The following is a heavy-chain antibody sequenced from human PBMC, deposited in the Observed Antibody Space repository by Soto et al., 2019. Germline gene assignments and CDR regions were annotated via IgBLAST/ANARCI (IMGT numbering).Heavy chain of an antibody. CDR3: ARRIEMTTMKTGMDV. V-gene: IGHV4-38-2*01. Sequence: SETLSLTCDVSGYSITSGDYWGWIRHPPGKGLEWIGIIHHSGSTYYNPSFKSRVTISIDTSMKQFSLKLTSVTAADTAVYYCARRIEMTTMKTGMDVWGQGTTVTVSS. J-gene: IGHJ6*02. CDR1: GYSITSGDY. CDR2: IHHSGST.